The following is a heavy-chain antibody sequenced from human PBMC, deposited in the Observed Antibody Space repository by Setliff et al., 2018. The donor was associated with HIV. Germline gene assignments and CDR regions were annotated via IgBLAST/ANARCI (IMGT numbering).Heavy chain of an antibody. V-gene: IGHV3-23*01. J-gene: IGHJ3*02. D-gene: IGHD3-22*01. CDR3: ARTYYYDASGYYRPFDI. CDR1: GYTFSNYA. Sequence: LRLSCAASGYTFSNYAMTWVRQAPGKGLEWVSGISAGSYTTYYAHSVKGRFTISRDNSKNTLYLQMNNLRAEDTAVYYCARTYYYDASGYYRPFDIWGQGTMVT. CDR2: ISAGSYTT.